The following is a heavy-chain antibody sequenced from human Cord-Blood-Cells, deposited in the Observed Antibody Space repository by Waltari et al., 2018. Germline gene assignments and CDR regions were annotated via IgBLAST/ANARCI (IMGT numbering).Heavy chain of an antibody. D-gene: IGHD3-10*01. J-gene: IGHJ6*02. CDR2: IIPIFGTA. V-gene: IGHV1-69*01. CDR3: ASWGYYGSYYYYGMDV. CDR1: GGTFSSYA. Sequence: QVQLVQSGAEVKKPGSSVKVSCKASGGTFSSYAISWVRQAPGQGLEWMGGIIPIFGTANYAQKFQGRVTITAYESTSTAYMELSSLRSEDTAVYYCASWGYYGSYYYYGMDVWGQGTTVTVSS.